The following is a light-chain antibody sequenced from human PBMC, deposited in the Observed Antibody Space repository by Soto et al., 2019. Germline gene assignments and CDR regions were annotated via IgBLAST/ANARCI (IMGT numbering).Light chain of an antibody. J-gene: IGLJ3*02. Sequence: QSVLTQPPSVSGAPGQSVTISCTGSRSNIGANYDVHWYQQLPGTAPKLLIYGNNNRPSGVPDRFSGSRSGTSASLAITGLQAEDEADYYCQSYDNSLSGSWVFGGGTKLTVL. CDR2: GNN. CDR3: QSYDNSLSGSWV. CDR1: RSNIGANYD. V-gene: IGLV1-40*01.